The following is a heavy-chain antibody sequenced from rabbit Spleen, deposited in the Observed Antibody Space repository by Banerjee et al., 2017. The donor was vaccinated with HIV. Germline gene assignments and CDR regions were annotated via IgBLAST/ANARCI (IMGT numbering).Heavy chain of an antibody. V-gene: IGHV1S45*01. Sequence: QEQLEESGGDLVKPGASLTLTCKASGLAFSSNYWICWVRQAPGKGLEWIACIDVTKSGSTYYASWAKGRFTISKTSSTTVTLQMTSLTAADTATYFCARDTGTSFSTYGMDLWGPGTLVTVS. J-gene: IGHJ6*01. D-gene: IGHD8-1*01. CDR2: IDVTKSGST. CDR1: GLAFSSNYW. CDR3: ARDTGTSFSTYGMDL.